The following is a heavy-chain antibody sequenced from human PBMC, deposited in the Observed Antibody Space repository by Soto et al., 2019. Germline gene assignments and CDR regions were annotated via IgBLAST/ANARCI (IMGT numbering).Heavy chain of an antibody. D-gene: IGHD1-7*01. CDR2: ISGRGGST. Sequence: VGSLRLSCAASGFTFSSYAMGWVRQAPGEGLEWVSPISGRGGSTYYADSVQGRFTISRDNSKNTLFLQMNSLRADDTAVYYCAKDAGDYNWNYDYWGQGTLVTVSS. V-gene: IGHV3-23*01. CDR1: GFTFSSYA. CDR3: AKDAGDYNWNYDY. J-gene: IGHJ4*02.